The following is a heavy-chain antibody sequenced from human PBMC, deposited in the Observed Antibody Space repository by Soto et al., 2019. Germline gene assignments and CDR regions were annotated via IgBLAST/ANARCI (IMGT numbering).Heavy chain of an antibody. J-gene: IGHJ4*02. CDR2: MNPNGYTP. CDR1: GYTFSDYY. D-gene: IGHD5-18*01. V-gene: IGHV1-46*01. Sequence: QVQMVQSGAEVKKPGASVKVSCKASGYTFSDYYIHWVRQAPGQGLEWLGIMNPNGYTPTLAQDFQGRLGVASDTSTSTVYMELGGLTSEDTAVYYCARDIHGAFTTMVYWGQGALVTVSS. CDR3: ARDIHGAFTTMVY.